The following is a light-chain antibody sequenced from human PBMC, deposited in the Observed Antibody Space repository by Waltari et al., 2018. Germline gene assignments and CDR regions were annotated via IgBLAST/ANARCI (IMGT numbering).Light chain of an antibody. Sequence: QSALTQPRSVSGSPGQSVTISCPGTGRELGGYNYVSWYQQHPGKAPKLMIYDVSKRPSGVPDRFSGSKSGNTASLTISGLQAEDEADYYCCSYAGSYVVFGGGTKLTVL. CDR1: GRELGGYNY. V-gene: IGLV2-11*01. CDR2: DVS. J-gene: IGLJ2*01. CDR3: CSYAGSYVV.